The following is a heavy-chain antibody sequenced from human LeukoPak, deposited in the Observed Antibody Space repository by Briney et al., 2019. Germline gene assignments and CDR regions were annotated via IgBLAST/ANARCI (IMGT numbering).Heavy chain of an antibody. CDR3: ASTDSSGYYHPSDY. Sequence: MASGTLSLTCTASGGTISSYYWSWIRQPPGKGLEWVGYIYTSGSTTYNPSLKSRVTISVDTSKNQFSLKLSSVTAADTAVYYCASTDSSGYYHPSDYWGQGPLVTVSS. CDR1: GGTISSYY. V-gene: IGHV4-4*09. J-gene: IGHJ4*02. D-gene: IGHD3-22*01. CDR2: IYTSGST.